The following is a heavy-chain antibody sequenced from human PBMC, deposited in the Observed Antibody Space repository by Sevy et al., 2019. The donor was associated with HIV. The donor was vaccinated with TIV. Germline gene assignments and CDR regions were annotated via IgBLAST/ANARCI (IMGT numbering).Heavy chain of an antibody. CDR3: ARAIAAAVNAEYFQH. J-gene: IGHJ1*01. D-gene: IGHD6-13*01. Sequence: GGSLRLSCAASGFTFSSYAMHWVRQAPGKGLEWVAVISYDGSNKYYADSVKGRFTISRDNSKNTLYRQMNSLRAEDTAVYYCARAIAAAVNAEYFQHWGQGTLVTVSS. CDR1: GFTFSSYA. V-gene: IGHV3-30-3*01. CDR2: ISYDGSNK.